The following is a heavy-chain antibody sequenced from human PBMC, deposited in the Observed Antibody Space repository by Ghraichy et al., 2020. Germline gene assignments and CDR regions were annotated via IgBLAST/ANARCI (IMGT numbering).Heavy chain of an antibody. CDR2: ISGSGGST. V-gene: IGHV3-23*01. CDR1: GFTFSSYA. D-gene: IGHD2-2*01. Sequence: GGSLRLSCAASGFTFSSYAMSWVRQAPGKGLEWVSAISGSGGSTYYADSVKGRFTISRDNSKNTLYLQMNSLRAEDTAVYYCAKARVPAAKNGYLDYFDYWGQGTLVTVSS. CDR3: AKARVPAAKNGYLDYFDY. J-gene: IGHJ4*02.